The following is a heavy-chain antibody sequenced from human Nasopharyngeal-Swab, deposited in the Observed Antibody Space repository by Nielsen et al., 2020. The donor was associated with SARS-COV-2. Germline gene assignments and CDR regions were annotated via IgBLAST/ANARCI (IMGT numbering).Heavy chain of an antibody. Sequence: WVRQAPGQGLEWMGIINPSGGSTSYAQKFQGRVTMTRDTSTSIVYMDLSSLRSEDTAVYYCARGAPNTVSALDYWGQGTPVTVSS. CDR3: ARGAPNTVSALDY. CDR2: INPSGGST. D-gene: IGHD4-11*01. V-gene: IGHV1-46*01. J-gene: IGHJ4*02.